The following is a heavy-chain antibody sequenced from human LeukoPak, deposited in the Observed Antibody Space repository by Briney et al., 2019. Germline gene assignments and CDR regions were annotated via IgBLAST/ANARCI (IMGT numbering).Heavy chain of an antibody. V-gene: IGHV4-59*01. J-gene: IGHJ6*02. CDR2: IYYSGST. CDR1: GGSISSYY. Sequence: SETPSLTCTVSGGSISSYYWSWIRQPPGKGLEWIGYIYYSGSTNYNPSLKSRVTISVDTSKNQFSLKLSSVTAADTAVYYCARDSDFWSHRGYYGMDVWGQGTTVTVSS. D-gene: IGHD3-3*01. CDR3: ARDSDFWSHRGYYGMDV.